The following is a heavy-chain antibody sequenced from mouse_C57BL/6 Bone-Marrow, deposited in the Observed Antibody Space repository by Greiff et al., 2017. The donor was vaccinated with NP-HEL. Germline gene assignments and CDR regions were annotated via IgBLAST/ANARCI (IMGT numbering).Heavy chain of an antibody. J-gene: IGHJ2*01. Sequence: QVQLQQPGAELVRPGSSVKLSCKASGYTFTSYWMDWVKQRPGQGLEWIGNIYPSDSETHYNQKFKDKATLTVDESSSTAYMQLSSLTSEDSAVYYCARRAGYSNYWGQGTTLTVSS. CDR3: ARRAGYSNY. D-gene: IGHD2-5*01. CDR2: IYPSDSET. V-gene: IGHV1-61*01. CDR1: GYTFTSYW.